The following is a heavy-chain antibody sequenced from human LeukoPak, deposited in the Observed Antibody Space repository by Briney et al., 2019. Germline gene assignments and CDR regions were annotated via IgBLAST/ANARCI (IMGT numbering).Heavy chain of an antibody. J-gene: IGHJ4*02. CDR1: GYSFTSYW. CDR3: ARLGYSGYDPFDH. D-gene: IGHD5-12*01. CDR2: IYPGDSDT. V-gene: IGHV5-51*01. Sequence: GESLKISCKGSGYSFTSYWIGWVRQMPGKGLEWMAIIYPGDSDTKYSPSFQGQVTISVDKSISTAYLQWSSLKASDSAMYYCARLGYSGYDPFDHWGQGTLVTVSS.